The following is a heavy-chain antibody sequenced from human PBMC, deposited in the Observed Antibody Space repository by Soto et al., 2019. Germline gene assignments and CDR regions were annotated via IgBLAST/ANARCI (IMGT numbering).Heavy chain of an antibody. CDR1: GGYISSYY. Sequence: SETLSLTCTVSGGYISSYYWSWIRQPPGKGLEWIGYIYYSGSTNYNPSLKSRVTISVDTSKNQFSLKLSSVTAADTAVYYCARVPDTYYYYGMDVWGQGTTVTVSS. J-gene: IGHJ6*02. CDR2: IYYSGST. V-gene: IGHV4-59*01. CDR3: ARVPDTYYYYGMDV.